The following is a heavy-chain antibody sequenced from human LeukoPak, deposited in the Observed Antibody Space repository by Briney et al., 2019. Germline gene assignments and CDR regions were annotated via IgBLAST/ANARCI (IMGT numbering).Heavy chain of an antibody. J-gene: IGHJ5*02. CDR1: GFTFCSYW. Sequence: GGSLRLSCAASGFTFCSYWMSWVRQAPGKGLEWVANIKQDGSEKYYVDSVKGRFTISRDNAKTSLYLQMNSLRAEDTAVYYCAREVNYYDSSGDNWFDPWGQGTLVTVSS. CDR3: AREVNYYDSSGDNWFDP. V-gene: IGHV3-7*01. CDR2: IKQDGSEK. D-gene: IGHD3-22*01.